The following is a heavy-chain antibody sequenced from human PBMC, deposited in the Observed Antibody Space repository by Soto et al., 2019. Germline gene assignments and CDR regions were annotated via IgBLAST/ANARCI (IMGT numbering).Heavy chain of an antibody. CDR2: ISGSGGST. CDR1: GFTFSSYA. CDR3: AGHGGYSSSWYFDY. V-gene: IGHV3-23*01. J-gene: IGHJ4*02. D-gene: IGHD6-13*01. Sequence: GGSLRLSCAASGFTFSSYAMSWVRQAPGKGLEWVSAISGSGGSTYYADSVKGRFTISRDNSKNTLYLQMNSLRAEDTAVYYCAGHGGYSSSWYFDYWGQGTLVTVSS.